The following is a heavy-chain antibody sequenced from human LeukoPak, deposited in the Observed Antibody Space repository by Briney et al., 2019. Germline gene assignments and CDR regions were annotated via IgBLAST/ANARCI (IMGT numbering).Heavy chain of an antibody. D-gene: IGHD3-10*01. J-gene: IGHJ6*02. CDR3: ARLPARPSGSYYNRIYYYYGMDV. CDR2: IYYSGST. CDR1: GGSISSYY. Sequence: SETLSLTCTVSGGSISSYYWSWIRQPPGKGLEWIGYIYYSGSTNYNPSLKSRVTISVDTSKNQFSLKLSSVTAADTAVYYCARLPARPSGSYYNRIYYYYGMDVWGQGTTVTVSS. V-gene: IGHV4-59*08.